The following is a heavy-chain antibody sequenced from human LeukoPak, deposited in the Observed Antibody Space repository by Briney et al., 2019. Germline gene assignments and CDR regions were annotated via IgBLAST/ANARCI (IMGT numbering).Heavy chain of an antibody. CDR3: ARASYSYDINGWVPFDY. V-gene: IGHV4-61*02. Sequence: PSETLSLTCTVSGNSISSGDNYWSWIRQPAGKGLEWIGRIYTSGSTNYNPCLKSRVTISGDTSKNQFSLRLSSVTAADTAVYYCARASYSYDINGWVPFDYWGQGTLVTVSS. J-gene: IGHJ4*02. D-gene: IGHD3-22*01. CDR1: GNSISSGDNY. CDR2: IYTSGST.